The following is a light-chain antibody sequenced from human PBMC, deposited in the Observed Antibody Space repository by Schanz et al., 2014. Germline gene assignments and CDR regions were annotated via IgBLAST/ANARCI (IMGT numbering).Light chain of an antibody. V-gene: IGKV3-11*01. CDR3: QQRSKWPLS. CDR1: QNVNKY. Sequence: EIVLTQSPGTLSLSPGERATLSCRASQNVNKYHLAWYQQKPGQAPRLLIYDASHRASGIPGRFSGSGSGTDFTLTISSLEPEDFAVYYCQQRSKWPLSFGGGTKVEIK. J-gene: IGKJ4*01. CDR2: DAS.